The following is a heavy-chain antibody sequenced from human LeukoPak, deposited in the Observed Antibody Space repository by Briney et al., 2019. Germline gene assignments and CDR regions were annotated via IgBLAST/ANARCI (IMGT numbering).Heavy chain of an antibody. J-gene: IGHJ4*02. V-gene: IGHV1-46*01. D-gene: IGHD3-3*01. CDR2: INPSGSST. CDR1: GDTFSSYY. CDR3: ARGGVLRFLEHLDY. Sequence: ASVKVSCKASGDTFSSYYMHWGRHAPGQGLEWMGIINPSGSSTTYAQKFQGRVTMTRDTSTSTVYMELSSLRSEDTAVYYCARGGVLRFLEHLDYWGQGTLVTVSS.